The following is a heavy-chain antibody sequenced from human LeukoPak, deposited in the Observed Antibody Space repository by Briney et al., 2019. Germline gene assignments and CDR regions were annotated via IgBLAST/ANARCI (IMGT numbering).Heavy chain of an antibody. D-gene: IGHD3-3*01. V-gene: IGHV3-20*04. CDR1: GFTFDDYG. J-gene: IGHJ6*03. Sequence: GGSLRLSCAASGFTFDDYGMSWVRQAPGKGLEWVSGINWNGDSTGYADSVKGRFTISRDNAKNSLYLQMNSLRAEDTALYYCAREGSRGSGYPYYYYYTDVWGKGTTVTVSS. CDR2: INWNGDST. CDR3: AREGSRGSGYPYYYYYTDV.